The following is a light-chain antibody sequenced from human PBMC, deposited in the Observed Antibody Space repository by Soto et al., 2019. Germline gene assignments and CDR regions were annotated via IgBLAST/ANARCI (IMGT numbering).Light chain of an antibody. CDR2: DVS. Sequence: QSALTQPASVSGSPGQSITISCTGTSSDVGGYNYVSWYQQHPGKAPKLIIYDVSNRPSGVSNRFSGSKSGNTASLTISGLQAEDEADYYCSSYRASSTTHYVFGTGTKLTVL. V-gene: IGLV2-14*01. CDR1: SSDVGGYNY. J-gene: IGLJ1*01. CDR3: SSYRASSTTHYV.